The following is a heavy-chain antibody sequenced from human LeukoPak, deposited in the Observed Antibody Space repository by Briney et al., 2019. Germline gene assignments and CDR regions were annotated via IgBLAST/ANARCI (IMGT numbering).Heavy chain of an antibody. CDR1: GYTFTSYG. D-gene: IGHD3-22*01. J-gene: IGHJ4*02. V-gene: IGHV1-18*01. Sequence: GASVKVSCKASGYTFTSYGISWVRQAPGQGLEWMGWISAYNGNTNYAQKLQGRVTMTTDTSTSTAYMELRSLRSDDTAVYYCARDLAWIKRPYDSSGYYESGFDYWGQGTLVTVSS. CDR2: ISAYNGNT. CDR3: ARDLAWIKRPYDSSGYYESGFDY.